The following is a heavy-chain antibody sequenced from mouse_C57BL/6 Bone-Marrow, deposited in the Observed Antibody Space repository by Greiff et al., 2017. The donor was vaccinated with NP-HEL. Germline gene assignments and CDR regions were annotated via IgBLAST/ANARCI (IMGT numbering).Heavy chain of an antibody. V-gene: IGHV1-76*01. CDR2: IYPGSGNT. D-gene: IGHD2-3*01. Sequence: VQLQQSGAELVRPGASVKLSCKASGYTFTDYYINWVKQRPGQGLEWIARIYPGSGNTYYNEKFKGKATLTAEKSSSTAYMQLSSLTSEDSAVYFCARWGGYYEAWFAYWGQGTLVTVSA. CDR3: ARWGGYYEAWFAY. CDR1: GYTFTDYY. J-gene: IGHJ3*01.